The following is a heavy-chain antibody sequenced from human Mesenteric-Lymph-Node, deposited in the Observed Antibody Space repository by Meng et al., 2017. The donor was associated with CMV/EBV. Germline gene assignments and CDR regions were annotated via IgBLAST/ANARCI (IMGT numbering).Heavy chain of an antibody. D-gene: IGHD6-19*01. CDR2: ISYGGSNK. J-gene: IGHJ6*02. Sequence: GESLKIPCAASGFTFSDYGMHRVRQAPGKGLEWVAVISYGGSNKYYADSVKGRFTISRDNSKNTLYLQMNSLRAEDPAVYYCARGAPGLGYYYGMDVWGQGTTVTVSS. V-gene: IGHV3-30*19. CDR3: ARGAPGLGYYYGMDV. CDR1: GFTFSDYG.